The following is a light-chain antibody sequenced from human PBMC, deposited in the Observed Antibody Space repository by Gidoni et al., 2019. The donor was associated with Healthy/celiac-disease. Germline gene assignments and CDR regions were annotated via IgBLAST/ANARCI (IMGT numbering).Light chain of an antibody. CDR3: QQYYSTPVT. CDR1: QSVLYISNNKNY. Sequence: DIVMPQSPDSLAVSLGERATINCKSSQSVLYISNNKNYLAWYQQKPGQPPKLHIYWASTRESGVPDRFSGSGSGTDFTLTISSLEAEDVAVYYCQQYYSTPVTFGPGTKVDIK. V-gene: IGKV4-1*01. J-gene: IGKJ3*01. CDR2: WAS.